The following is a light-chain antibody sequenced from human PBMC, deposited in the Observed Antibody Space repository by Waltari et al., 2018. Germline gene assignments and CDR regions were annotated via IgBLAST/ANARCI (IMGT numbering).Light chain of an antibody. CDR1: QSVLHTNNKNY. CDR3: QQYYSAPNT. CDR2: WAS. J-gene: IGKJ2*01. Sequence: DIVVTQSQDSLAVSLGERATINCKSRQSVLHTNNKNYLAWYQQKPGQPPKLLIYWASTRASGVPGRFSGSGSGTDFTLTISSLQAEDVAVYYCQQYYSAPNTFGQGTKLEI. V-gene: IGKV4-1*01.